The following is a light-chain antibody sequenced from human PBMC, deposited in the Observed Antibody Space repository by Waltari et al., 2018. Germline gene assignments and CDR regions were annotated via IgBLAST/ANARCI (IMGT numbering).Light chain of an antibody. J-gene: IGKJ1*01. CDR2: SAS. V-gene: IGKV1-39*01. CDR3: QETYTPPWT. Sequence: DIQMTQSPLSLSASVGDRVTVTCRASQSVNTHLNWYQHKPGKAPELLVYSASFLETGVPSRFSAGGSGTDFNFTITAVQPEDFATYYCQETYTPPWTFGPGTRLEIK. CDR1: QSVNTH.